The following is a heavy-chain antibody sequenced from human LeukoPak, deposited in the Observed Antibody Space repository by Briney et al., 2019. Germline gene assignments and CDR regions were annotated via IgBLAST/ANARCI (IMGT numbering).Heavy chain of an antibody. CDR3: ARDSDGDSFDY. Sequence: PSETLSLTCTVSGGSISSYYWSWIRQPPGKGLEWIGYIYYSGGTYYNPSLKSRVTISVDTSKNQFSLKLSSVTAADTAVYYCARDSDGDSFDYWGQGTLVTVSS. CDR2: IYYSGGT. J-gene: IGHJ4*02. D-gene: IGHD4-17*01. V-gene: IGHV4-59*12. CDR1: GGSISSYY.